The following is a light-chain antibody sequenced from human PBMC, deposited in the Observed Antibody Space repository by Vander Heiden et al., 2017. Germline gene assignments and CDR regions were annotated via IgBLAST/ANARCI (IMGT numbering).Light chain of an antibody. CDR2: DAS. Sequence: EIVLTQSPATLSLSPGERATLSCRASQSVSSYLAWYQQKPGQAPRLLIYDASNRATGIPARFSGSGSGTDFTITISSLEPEDFAVYYCQQHSYWPPWTFGQGTKVEIK. CDR3: QQHSYWPPWT. V-gene: IGKV3-11*01. CDR1: QSVSSY. J-gene: IGKJ1*01.